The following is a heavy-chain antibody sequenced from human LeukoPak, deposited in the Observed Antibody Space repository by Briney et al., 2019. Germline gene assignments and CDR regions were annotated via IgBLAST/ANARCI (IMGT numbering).Heavy chain of an antibody. CDR2: IYPSGST. D-gene: IGHD2-15*01. CDR1: GGSISGYY. J-gene: IGHJ4*02. V-gene: IGHV4-4*07. CDR3: ARHGSGGSWDYYFDY. Sequence: SETLSLTCTVSGGSISGYYWSWIRQPAGKGLEWIGRIYPSGSTNYNPSLKSRVTMSVDTSKNQFSLKLSSVTAADTAVYYCARHGSGGSWDYYFDYWGQGTLVTVSS.